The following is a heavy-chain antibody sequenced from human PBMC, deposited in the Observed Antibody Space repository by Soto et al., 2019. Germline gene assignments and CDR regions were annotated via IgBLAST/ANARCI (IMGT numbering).Heavy chain of an antibody. CDR1: GDAFTCYG. D-gene: IGHD6-13*01. CDR2: INAANGDT. Sequence: ASGKVSCTASGDAFTCYGIHSVCQAPEQRLEWMGWINAANGDTKYSPKFQGRVTITRDTSASTAYMELSSLRSEDTAVYYCVRRHVSATGIDWFDPWGQGTLVTVSS. J-gene: IGHJ5*02. CDR3: VRRHVSATGIDWFDP. V-gene: IGHV1-3*01.